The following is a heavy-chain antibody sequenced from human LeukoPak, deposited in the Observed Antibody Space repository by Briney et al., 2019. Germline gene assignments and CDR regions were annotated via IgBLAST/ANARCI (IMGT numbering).Heavy chain of an antibody. V-gene: IGHV1-2*02. CDR3: ARDNSGGSTWWFDP. D-gene: IGHD2-15*01. J-gene: IGHJ5*02. CDR2: INPNSGGT. CDR1: GYTFTGYY. Sequence: ASVKVSCKASGYTFTGYYMHWVRQAPGQGLEWMGWINPNSGGTNYAQKFQGRVTMTRDTSTSTVYMELSSLRSEDTAVYYCARDNSGGSTWWFDPWGQGTLATVSS.